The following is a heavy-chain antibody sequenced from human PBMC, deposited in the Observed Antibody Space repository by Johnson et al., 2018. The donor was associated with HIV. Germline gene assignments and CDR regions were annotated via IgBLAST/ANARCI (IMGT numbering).Heavy chain of an antibody. D-gene: IGHD5-12*01. J-gene: IGHJ3*02. CDR1: GFTFSTYA. V-gene: IGHV3-30-3*01. CDR3: ASVLGRGYSGYDKNYDAFDI. Sequence: QVQLVESGGGVVQPGRSLRLSCAASGFTFSTYAMHWVRQAPGKGLEWVAVISYDGNNTYNADSVKGRFTISRDNSKNTLYLQMNSLRAEDTALYYCASVLGRGYSGYDKNYDAFDIWGQGTMVTVSS. CDR2: ISYDGNNT.